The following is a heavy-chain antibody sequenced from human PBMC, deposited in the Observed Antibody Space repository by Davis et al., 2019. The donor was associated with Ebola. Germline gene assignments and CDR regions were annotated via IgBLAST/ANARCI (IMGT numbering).Heavy chain of an antibody. V-gene: IGHV3-30*04. CDR2: ISYDGSNK. CDR3: ARDFRDYYYGMDV. CDR1: GFTFSSYA. Sequence: GESLKISCAASGFTFSSYAMHWVRQAPGKGLEWVAVISYDGSNKYYADSVKGRFTISRDNSKNTLYLQMNSLRAEDTAVYYCARDFRDYYYGMDVWGQGTTVTVSS. J-gene: IGHJ6*02.